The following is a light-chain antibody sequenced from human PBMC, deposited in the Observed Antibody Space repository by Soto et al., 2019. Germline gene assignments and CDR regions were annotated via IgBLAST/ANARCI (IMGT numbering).Light chain of an antibody. J-gene: IGKJ1*01. CDR3: QQYDIDPT. Sequence: DIQMTQSPSTLSASVGDRVTITCRASQDINRWLAWYQKKPGKAPKFLMYDASTLQSGVPSRFSGSGSVTEFTLTISSLQPDDFATYFCQQYDIDPTFGQGTKVEIK. CDR1: QDINRW. CDR2: DAS. V-gene: IGKV1-5*01.